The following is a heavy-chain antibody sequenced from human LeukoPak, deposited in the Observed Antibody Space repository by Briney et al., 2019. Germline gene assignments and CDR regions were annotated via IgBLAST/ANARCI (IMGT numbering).Heavy chain of an antibody. Sequence: PGGSLRLSCAVSGFTFSDYWMSWVRQAPGKGLEWVADIKQDGGEKNYVDSVEGRFTISRDNAKNTLYLQMNSLRAKDTAVYYCARAGYTYGTLYFWGQGTLVTVSS. J-gene: IGHJ4*02. CDR3: ARAGYTYGTLYF. D-gene: IGHD5-18*01. CDR2: IKQDGGEK. V-gene: IGHV3-7*01. CDR1: GFTFSDYW.